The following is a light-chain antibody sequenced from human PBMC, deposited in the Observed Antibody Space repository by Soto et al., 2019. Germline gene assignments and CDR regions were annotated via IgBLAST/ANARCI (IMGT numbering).Light chain of an antibody. J-gene: IGKJ2*01. V-gene: IGKV3-20*01. CDR3: QQYSSSPPVYT. CDR1: RSVSSSY. CDR2: GAS. Sequence: EVVFTQSPGTLSLSPGERATLSCRASRSVSSSYLAWYQQKPGQAPRLLIYGASSRATGIPDRFSGSASGTDFTLTISRLEPEDFAVYYCQQYSSSPPVYTFGQGTKLEI.